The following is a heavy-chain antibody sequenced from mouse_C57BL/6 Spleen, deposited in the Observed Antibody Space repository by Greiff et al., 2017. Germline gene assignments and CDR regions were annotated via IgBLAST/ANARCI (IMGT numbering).Heavy chain of an antibody. J-gene: IGHJ4*01. CDR1: GYTFTSYW. D-gene: IGHD3-2*02. CDR2: INPSNGGT. CDR3: ARTAHDYAMDY. V-gene: IGHV1-53*01. Sequence: QVHVKQPGTELVKPGASVKLSCKASGYTFTSYWMHWVKQRPGQGLEWIGNINPSNGGTNYNEKFKSKATLTVDKSSSSAYMQLSSLTSEDSAVYYCARTAHDYAMDYWGQGTSVTVSS.